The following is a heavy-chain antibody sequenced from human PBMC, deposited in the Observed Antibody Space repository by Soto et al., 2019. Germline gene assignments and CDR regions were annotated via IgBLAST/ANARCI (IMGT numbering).Heavy chain of an antibody. CDR3: AKDVVYDYVWGSYRYGVDFDY. Sequence: GGSLRLSCAASAFTFSSYAMSWVRQAPGKGLEWVSGVSGSGDNTYYADSVKGRFTVSRDNSKDTLYLQMNSLRAEDTAVYYCAKDVVYDYVWGSYRYGVDFDYWGQGTLVTVSS. CDR2: VSGSGDNT. D-gene: IGHD3-16*02. J-gene: IGHJ4*02. CDR1: AFTFSSYA. V-gene: IGHV3-23*01.